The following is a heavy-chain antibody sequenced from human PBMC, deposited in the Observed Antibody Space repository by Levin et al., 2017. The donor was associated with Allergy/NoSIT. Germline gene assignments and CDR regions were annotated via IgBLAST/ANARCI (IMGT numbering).Heavy chain of an antibody. Sequence: GESLKISCAASGFTLSSYAMHWVRQAPGKGLEWVAVISYDGSNKYYADSVKGRFTISRDNSKNTLYLQMNSLRAEDTAVYYCAREGGDYEALNWFDPWGQGTLVTVSS. CDR3: AREGGDYEALNWFDP. V-gene: IGHV3-30-3*01. CDR1: GFTLSSYA. D-gene: IGHD4-17*01. J-gene: IGHJ5*02. CDR2: ISYDGSNK.